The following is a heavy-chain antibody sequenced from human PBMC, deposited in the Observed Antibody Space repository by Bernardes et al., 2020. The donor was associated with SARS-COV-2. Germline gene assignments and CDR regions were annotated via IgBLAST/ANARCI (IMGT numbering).Heavy chain of an antibody. CDR1: GFSFHTSA. CDR2: ISNDGTRP. J-gene: IGHJ4*02. Sequence: VGALILSCAASGFSFHTSAMSWVRQAPGPGLAWVSTISNDGTRPYYADSVRGRFTISRDSSQNTVYLQMNSLRAEDTALYYCAKDQSAVFGHYWGQGTLVTVSS. CDR3: AKDQSAVFGHY. D-gene: IGHD3-16*01. V-gene: IGHV3-23*01.